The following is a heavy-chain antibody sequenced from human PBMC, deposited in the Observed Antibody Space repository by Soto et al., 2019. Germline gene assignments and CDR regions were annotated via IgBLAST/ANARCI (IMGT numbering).Heavy chain of an antibody. Sequence: EVQLLESGGGLVQPGGSLRLSCAASGFTFSSYAMSWVRQAPGKGLEWVSAISGSGGSTYYADSVKGRFTISRDNSKNTLYLQMNSLRAEDTAVYYCAKASLWSAVIGDYYYYMDVWGKGTTVTVSS. D-gene: IGHD3-3*01. J-gene: IGHJ6*03. V-gene: IGHV3-23*01. CDR3: AKASLWSAVIGDYYYYMDV. CDR1: GFTFSSYA. CDR2: ISGSGGST.